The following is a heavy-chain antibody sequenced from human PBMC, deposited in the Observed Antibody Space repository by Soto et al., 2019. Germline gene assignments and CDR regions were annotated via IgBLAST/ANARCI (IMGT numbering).Heavy chain of an antibody. CDR3: ATMLTGSKPFDY. Sequence: ASVKVSCKVSGYTLTELSMHWVRQAPGKGLEWMGGFDPEDGETIYAQKFQGRVTMTEDTSTDTAYMELSSLRSEDTAVYYCATMLTGSKPFDYWGQGTLVTVSS. CDR2: FDPEDGET. J-gene: IGHJ4*02. D-gene: IGHD7-27*01. V-gene: IGHV1-24*01. CDR1: GYTLTELS.